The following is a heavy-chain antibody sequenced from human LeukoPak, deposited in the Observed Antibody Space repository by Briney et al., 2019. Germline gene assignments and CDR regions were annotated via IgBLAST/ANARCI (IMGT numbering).Heavy chain of an antibody. CDR2: IYTSGST. CDR1: GGSISNYF. Sequence: SETLSLTCTVSGGSISNYFWSWIRQPAGKGLEWIGRIYTSGSTNYNPSLKSRVTISADTSKKQVFLNLSSVTAADTAVYYCAKKKVDVMGNQYYYYYGLDVWGQGTTVTVSS. J-gene: IGHJ6*02. V-gene: IGHV4-4*07. D-gene: IGHD3-16*01. CDR3: AKKKVDVMGNQYYYYYGLDV.